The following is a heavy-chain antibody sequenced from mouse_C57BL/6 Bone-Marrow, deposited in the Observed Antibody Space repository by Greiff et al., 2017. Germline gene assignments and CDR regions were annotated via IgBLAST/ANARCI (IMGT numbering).Heavy chain of an antibody. Sequence: VQLQQSGAELVRPGASVKLSCTASGFNIKDDYMHWVKQRPEQGLEWIGWIDPENGDTEYASKFQGKATITADTSSNTAYLQLSSLTSEDTAVYYCATCYGSSDAEFAYWGQGTRVTVSA. CDR2: IDPENGDT. CDR1: GFNIKDDY. D-gene: IGHD1-1*01. V-gene: IGHV14-4*01. CDR3: ATCYGSSDAEFAY. J-gene: IGHJ3*01.